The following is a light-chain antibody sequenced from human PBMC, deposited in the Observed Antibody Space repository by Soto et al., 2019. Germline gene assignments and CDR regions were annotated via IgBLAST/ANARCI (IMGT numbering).Light chain of an antibody. J-gene: IGKJ4*01. Sequence: EIVLTQSPGTLSLSPGERATLSCRASQSVSSSYLALYQQKPGQAPRLLIYGASSRATGIPDRFSGSGSGTDFTLTFSRLEPEDFAVYYCEYYGSSITFGGGTKVDI. CDR1: QSVSSSY. CDR2: GAS. CDR3: EYYGSSIT. V-gene: IGKV3-20*01.